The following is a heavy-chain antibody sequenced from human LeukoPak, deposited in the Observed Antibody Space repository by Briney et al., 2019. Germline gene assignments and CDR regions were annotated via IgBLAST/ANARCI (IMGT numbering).Heavy chain of an antibody. Sequence: NPLETLSLTSTVSGGSISNSSYYWGWIRQPPGQGLEWIGSIYYSGSTYYNPSLKSRVTISVDTSKNQFSLKLSSVTAADTAVYYCARHYHGDYLGNWFDPWGQGTLVTVSS. D-gene: IGHD4-17*01. V-gene: IGHV4-39*01. CDR2: IYYSGST. CDR1: GGSISNSSYY. CDR3: ARHYHGDYLGNWFDP. J-gene: IGHJ5*02.